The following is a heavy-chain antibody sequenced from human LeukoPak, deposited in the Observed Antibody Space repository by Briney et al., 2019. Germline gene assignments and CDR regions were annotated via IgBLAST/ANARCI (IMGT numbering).Heavy chain of an antibody. CDR3: AELGITMIGGV. CDR2: IKQDGSEK. J-gene: IGHJ6*04. D-gene: IGHD3-10*02. Sequence: GGSLRLSCAASGFTFSSYWMTWVRQAPGKGLEWVANIKQDGSEKYYVDSVKGRFTISRDNAKNSLYLQMNSLRAEDTAVYYCAELGITMIGGVWGKGTTVAISS. V-gene: IGHV3-7*01. CDR1: GFTFSSYW.